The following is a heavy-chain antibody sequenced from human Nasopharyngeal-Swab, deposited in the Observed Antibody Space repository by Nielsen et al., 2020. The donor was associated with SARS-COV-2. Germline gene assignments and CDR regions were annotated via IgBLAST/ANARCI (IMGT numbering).Heavy chain of an antibody. V-gene: IGHV3-48*04. CDR3: ARDPAEGFLEWLGGG. CDR2: ISSSSSTI. CDR1: GFTFSSYS. Sequence: GGSLRLSCEASGFTFSSYSMNWVRQAPGKGLEWVSYISSSSSTIYYADSVKGRFTISRDNAKNSLYLQMNSLRAEDTAVYYCARDPAEGFLEWLGGGWGQGTLVTVSS. D-gene: IGHD3-3*01. J-gene: IGHJ4*02.